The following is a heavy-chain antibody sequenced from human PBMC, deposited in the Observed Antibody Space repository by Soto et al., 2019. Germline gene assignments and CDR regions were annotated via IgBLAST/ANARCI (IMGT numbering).Heavy chain of an antibody. CDR2: IYWDDDK. J-gene: IGHJ4*03. D-gene: IGHD6-19*01. Sequence: QITLKESGPTVVKPTQTLTLTCSLSGFSLNTGGVGVGWIRQPPGKALEWLAVIYWDDDKSWNPSLRDRLTINRDASDDQVVLTVTNMDPVDTGTYYCARRRGGFGGGWTTPYFDYWGHGTLVTVSS. CDR1: GFSLNTGGVG. V-gene: IGHV2-5*02. CDR3: ARRRGGFGGGWTTPYFDY.